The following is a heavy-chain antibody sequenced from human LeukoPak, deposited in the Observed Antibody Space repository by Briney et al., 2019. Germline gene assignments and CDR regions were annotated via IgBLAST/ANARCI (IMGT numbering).Heavy chain of an antibody. D-gene: IGHD2-21*02. J-gene: IGHJ4*02. CDR3: AGLNGYCGGDCYFDY. CDR2: ISSSGSTI. CDR1: GFTFSDYY. V-gene: IGHV3-11*01. Sequence: GGSLRLSCAASGFTFSDYYMSWNRQAPGKGLEWVSYISSSGSTIYYADSVKGRFTISRDNAKNSLYLQMNSLRAEDTAVYYCAGLNGYCGGDCYFDYWGQGTLVTVSS.